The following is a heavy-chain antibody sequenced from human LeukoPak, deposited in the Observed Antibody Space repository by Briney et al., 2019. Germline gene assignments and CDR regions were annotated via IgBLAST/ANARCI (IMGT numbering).Heavy chain of an antibody. CDR3: ANAGYSGYPGGMNFDY. V-gene: IGHV1-69*05. J-gene: IGHJ4*02. CDR1: GGTFSSYA. CDR2: IIPIFGTA. Sequence: EASVKVSCKASGGTFSSYAISWVRQAPGQGLEWMGGIIPIFGTANYAQKFQGRVTITTDESTSTAYMELSSLRSEDTAVYYCANAGYSGYPGGMNFDYWGQGTLVTVSS. D-gene: IGHD5-12*01.